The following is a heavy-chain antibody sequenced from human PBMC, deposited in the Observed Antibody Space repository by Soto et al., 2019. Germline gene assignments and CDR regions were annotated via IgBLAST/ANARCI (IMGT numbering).Heavy chain of an antibody. D-gene: IGHD2-2*01. Sequence: SETLSLTGTVSGGSISSYYWSWIRQPPGKGLEWVGYIYYSGSTNYNPSLKSRVTISVDTSKNQFSLKLSSVTAADTAVYYCATRSSTSCYVVWGQGTLVTVSS. CDR2: IYYSGST. V-gene: IGHV4-59*01. J-gene: IGHJ1*01. CDR1: GGSISSYY. CDR3: ATRSSTSCYVV.